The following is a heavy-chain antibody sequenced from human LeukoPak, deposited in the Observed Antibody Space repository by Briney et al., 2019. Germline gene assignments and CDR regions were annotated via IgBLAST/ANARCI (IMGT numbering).Heavy chain of an antibody. CDR3: ARTSYYYDSSGYSHFDY. D-gene: IGHD3-22*01. CDR1: GYSISSGYY. J-gene: IGHJ4*02. V-gene: IGHV4-38-2*01. CDR2: FYHSGST. Sequence: SETLSLTCAVSGYSISSGYYWGWIRQPPGKGLEWIGSFYHSGSTYYNPSLKSRVTISVDTSMNQFSLKLSSVTAADTAVYYCARTSYYYDSSGYSHFDYWGQGTLVTVSS.